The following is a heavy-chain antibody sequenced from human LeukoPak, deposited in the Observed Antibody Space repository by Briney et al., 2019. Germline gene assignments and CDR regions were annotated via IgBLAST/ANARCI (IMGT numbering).Heavy chain of an antibody. Sequence: GASVKVSCKASGYTFTGYYMHWVRQAPGQGLEWMGRINPNSGGTNYAQKFQGRVTITRNTSISTAYMELSSLRSEDTAVYYCARGQGGGYGRNWGQGTLVTVSS. CDR3: ARGQGGGYGRN. CDR2: INPNSGGT. V-gene: IGHV1-2*06. D-gene: IGHD5-12*01. J-gene: IGHJ4*02. CDR1: GYTFTGYY.